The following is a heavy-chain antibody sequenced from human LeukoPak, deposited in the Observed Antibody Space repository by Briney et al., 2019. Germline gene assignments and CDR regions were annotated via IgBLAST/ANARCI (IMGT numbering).Heavy chain of an antibody. Sequence: ASVKVSCKPSGYTFTGYYMHWVRQAPGQGLEWMGWINPNSGGTNYAQKLQGRVTMTRDTSISTAYMELSRLRSDDTAVYYCARDIVVVPAASGLDYYYGMDVWGQGTTVTVSS. D-gene: IGHD2-2*01. CDR3: ARDIVVVPAASGLDYYYGMDV. CDR2: INPNSGGT. CDR1: GYTFTGYY. J-gene: IGHJ6*02. V-gene: IGHV1-2*02.